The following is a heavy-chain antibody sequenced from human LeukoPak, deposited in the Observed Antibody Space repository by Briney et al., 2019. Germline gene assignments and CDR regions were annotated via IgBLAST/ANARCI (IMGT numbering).Heavy chain of an antibody. CDR1: GFTFSSYS. J-gene: IGHJ3*02. Sequence: NPGGSLRLSCAASGFTFSSYSMNWVRQAPGKGLEWVSSISSSSSYIYYADSVKGRFTISRDNAKNSLYLQMNSLRAEDTAVYYCAKCSGGSCYDAFDIWGQGTMVTVSS. V-gene: IGHV3-21*04. D-gene: IGHD2-15*01. CDR2: ISSSSSYI. CDR3: AKCSGGSCYDAFDI.